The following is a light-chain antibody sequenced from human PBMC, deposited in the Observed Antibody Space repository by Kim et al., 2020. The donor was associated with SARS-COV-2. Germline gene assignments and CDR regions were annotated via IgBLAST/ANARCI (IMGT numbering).Light chain of an antibody. J-gene: IGLJ3*02. CDR1: SLRSYY. CDR3: NSRDSSGNHLRV. V-gene: IGLV3-19*01. Sequence: LGQTVRITCNGDSLRSYYASWYQQKPGQAPVLVIYGKNNRPSGIPDRFSGSSSGNTASLTITGAQAEDEANYYCNSRDSSGNHLRVFGGGTQLTVL. CDR2: GKN.